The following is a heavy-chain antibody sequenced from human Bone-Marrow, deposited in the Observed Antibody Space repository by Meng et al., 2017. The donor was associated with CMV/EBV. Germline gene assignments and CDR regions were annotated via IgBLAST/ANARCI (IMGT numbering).Heavy chain of an antibody. CDR3: SREGGAYSSSPGPYYYYGMDV. V-gene: IGHV1-18*01. CDR2: VSGYNGKT. D-gene: IGHD6-6*01. CDR1: GYTFNAYG. J-gene: IGHJ6*02. Sequence: ASVKVSCKTSGYTFNAYGINWVRQAPGQGLEWLGWVSGYNGKTDYAQKFQGRVTMTTDTSTSTAYMELRSLTADATAVYYCSREGGAYSSSPGPYYYYGMDVWGQGTTVTVSS.